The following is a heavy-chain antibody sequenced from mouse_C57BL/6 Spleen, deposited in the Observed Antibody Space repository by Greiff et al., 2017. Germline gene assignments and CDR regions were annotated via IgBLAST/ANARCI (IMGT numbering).Heavy chain of an antibody. V-gene: IGHV1-53*01. CDR3: ARGLITTVASPDAMDY. Sequence: QVQLQQPGTELVKPGASVKLSCKASGYTFTSYWMHWVKQRPGQGLEWIGNINPSNGGTNYNAKFKSKATLTVDKSSSTAYMQLSSLTSEDSAVYYCARGLITTVASPDAMDYWGQGTSVTVSS. J-gene: IGHJ4*01. D-gene: IGHD1-1*01. CDR2: INPSNGGT. CDR1: GYTFTSYW.